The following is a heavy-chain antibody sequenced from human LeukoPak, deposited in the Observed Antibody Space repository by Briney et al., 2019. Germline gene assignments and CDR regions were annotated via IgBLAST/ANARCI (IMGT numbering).Heavy chain of an antibody. Sequence: GGSLRLSCTASGFTFGDYAMSWVRQAPGQGVECVGFIRNKAYGGTTEYAASVKGRFTISRDDSKSIAYLQMNSLKTEDTAVYYCTRDGSTNSPANWFDPWGRGTLVTVSS. CDR2: IRNKAYGGTT. CDR3: TRDGSTNSPANWFDP. J-gene: IGHJ5*02. D-gene: IGHD2-2*01. CDR1: GFTFGDYA. V-gene: IGHV3-49*04.